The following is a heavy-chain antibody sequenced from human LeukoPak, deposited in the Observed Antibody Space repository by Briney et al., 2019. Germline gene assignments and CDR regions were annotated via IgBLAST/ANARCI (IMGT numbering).Heavy chain of an antibody. CDR2: TRNKANSYTT. J-gene: IGHJ4*02. CDR1: GFTFSDHY. D-gene: IGHD1-7*01. Sequence: GGSLRLSCAASGFTFSDHYMDWVRQAPGKGLEWVGRTRNKANSYTTEYAASVKGRFTISRDESKNSLYLQMNSLKTEDTAVYYCIRVATTYNFDYWGQGTLVTVSS. V-gene: IGHV3-72*01. CDR3: IRVATTYNFDY.